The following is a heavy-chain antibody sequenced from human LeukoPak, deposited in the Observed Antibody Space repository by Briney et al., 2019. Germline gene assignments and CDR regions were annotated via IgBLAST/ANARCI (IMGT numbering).Heavy chain of an antibody. D-gene: IGHD6-13*01. CDR1: GGSFSGYY. J-gene: IGHJ5*02. V-gene: IGHV4-34*01. Sequence: SETLSLTCAVYGGSFSGYYWSWIPQPPGKGLKWIGEINHSGSTNYNPSLKSRATISVDTSKNQFSLKLSSVTAADTAVYYCARLIARIAAAGKNWFDPWGQGTLVTVSS. CDR3: ARLIARIAAAGKNWFDP. CDR2: INHSGST.